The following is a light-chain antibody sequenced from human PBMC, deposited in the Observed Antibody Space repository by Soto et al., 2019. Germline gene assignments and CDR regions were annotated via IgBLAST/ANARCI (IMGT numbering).Light chain of an antibody. CDR3: QGYGILDFT. Sequence: LTISPGTLSLYPGDRATLSCRASQIVSISYLAWYQHKPGQAPRLLIYGSSYRATGIPDRFSGSGSGTDFTLTISRLEPEDFIVYCCQGYGILDFTFAAGTKVDIK. J-gene: IGKJ3*01. CDR2: GSS. V-gene: IGKV3-20*01. CDR1: QIVSISY.